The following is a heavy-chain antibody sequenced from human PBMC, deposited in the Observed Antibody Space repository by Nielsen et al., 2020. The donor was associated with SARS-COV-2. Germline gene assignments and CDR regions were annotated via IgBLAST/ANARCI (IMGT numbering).Heavy chain of an antibody. V-gene: IGHV4-59*01. CDR2: IYYSGST. CDR3: ARVFKNENWNYGYYYYYMDV. Sequence: RQAPGKGLEWIGYIYYSGSTNYNPSLKSRVTISVDTSKNQFSLKLSSVTAADTAVYYCARVFKNENWNYGYYYYYMDVWGKGTTVT. D-gene: IGHD1-7*01. J-gene: IGHJ6*03.